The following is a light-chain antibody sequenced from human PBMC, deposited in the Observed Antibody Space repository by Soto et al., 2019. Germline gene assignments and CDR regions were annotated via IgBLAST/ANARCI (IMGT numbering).Light chain of an antibody. Sequence: EIVLTQSPGTLSLSPGERATLSCRASQIVSSNYLTWYQQKPGQAPRLLMYLASTRATGIPDRFSGSGSGTDFTLTISRLEPEDFAVYYCQQYGSSPQTFGQGTKVEIK. V-gene: IGKV3-20*01. CDR2: LAS. CDR3: QQYGSSPQT. J-gene: IGKJ1*01. CDR1: QIVSSNY.